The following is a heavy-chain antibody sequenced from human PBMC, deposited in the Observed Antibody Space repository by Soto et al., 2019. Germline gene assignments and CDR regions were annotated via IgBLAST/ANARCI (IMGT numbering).Heavy chain of an antibody. V-gene: IGHV1-8*02. CDR2: MSPYSGNT. Sequence: GASVKVSCKASGYTFTSYGISWVRQAPGQGLEWMGWMSPYSGNTDYAQKLQGRVTMTTNTSISTAYMELSSLRSEDTAVYYCARGSVVVVAASFDYWGQGTLVTVSS. D-gene: IGHD2-15*01. CDR3: ARGSVVVVAASFDY. J-gene: IGHJ4*02. CDR1: GYTFTSYG.